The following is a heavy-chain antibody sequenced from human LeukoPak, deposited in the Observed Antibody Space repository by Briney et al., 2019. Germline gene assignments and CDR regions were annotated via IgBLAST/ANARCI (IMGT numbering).Heavy chain of an antibody. J-gene: IGHJ4*02. CDR3: ARGPHPGGAGYNLIDH. CDR2: ISYPGTT. D-gene: IGHD1-1*01. CDR1: GGSISSSSYY. Sequence: SETLSLTCTVSGGSISSSSYYWGCIRQPPGKGLERIGSISYPGTTFYNPSLKSRVTISVVTSKNQFFLKVSSVTAADTAVYYCARGPHPGGAGYNLIDHWGQGTLVTVSP. V-gene: IGHV4-39*01.